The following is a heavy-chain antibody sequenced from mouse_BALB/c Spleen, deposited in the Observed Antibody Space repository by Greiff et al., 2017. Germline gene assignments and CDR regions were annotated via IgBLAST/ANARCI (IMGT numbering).Heavy chain of an antibody. J-gene: IGHJ2*01. D-gene: IGHD1-2*01. CDR3: ARADGYSFDY. CDR1: GYTFTSYN. V-gene: IGHV1-12*01. CDR2: IYPGNGDT. Sequence: QVQLQQPGAELVKPGASVKMSCKASGYTFTSYNMHWVKQTPGQGLECIGAIYPGNGDTSYNQKFKGKATLTADKSSSTAYMQLSSLTSEDSAVYYCARADGYSFDYWGQGTTLTVSS.